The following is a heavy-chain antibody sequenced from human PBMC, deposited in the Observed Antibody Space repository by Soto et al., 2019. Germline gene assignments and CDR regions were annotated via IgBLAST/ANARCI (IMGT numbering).Heavy chain of an antibody. CDR3: AKRAPYCSGGNCYFDH. D-gene: IGHD2-15*01. CDR2: ISGSASST. Sequence: GGSLRLSCAASGFTFRSYAMSWVRQAPGKGLEWVSAISGSASSTNYADSVKGRFTISRDNSKNTLYLQMNSLRAEDTAVYYCAKRAPYCSGGNCYFDHWGQGTLVTVSS. J-gene: IGHJ4*02. V-gene: IGHV3-23*01. CDR1: GFTFRSYA.